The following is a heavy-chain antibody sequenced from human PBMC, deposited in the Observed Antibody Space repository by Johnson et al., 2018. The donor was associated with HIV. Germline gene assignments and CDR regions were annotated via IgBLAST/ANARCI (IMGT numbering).Heavy chain of an antibody. V-gene: IGHV3-53*01. J-gene: IGHJ3*02. CDR1: GFTVSSNY. Sequence: MQLVESGGGLIQPGGSLRLSCAASGFTVSSNYMSWVRQAPGKGLEWVSVIYSGGSTYYADSVKGRFTISRDNSKNTLYLQMNSLRAEDTAVYYCARGGFGELLQDDAFDIWGQGTMVTVSS. CDR3: ARGGFGELLQDDAFDI. D-gene: IGHD3-10*01. CDR2: IYSGGST.